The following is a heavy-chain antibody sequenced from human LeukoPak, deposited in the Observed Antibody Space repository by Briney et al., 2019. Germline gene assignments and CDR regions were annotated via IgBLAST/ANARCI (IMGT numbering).Heavy chain of an antibody. Sequence: ASVKVSCKASGDTFSNYAITWVRQAPGQGLEWMGGIIPIFDSRNYAQRFQGRVTITADESTSIAYMELSSLRSEDTAVYFCARDFEVTGGWFDSWGQGTLVTVSS. CDR1: GDTFSNYA. CDR2: IIPIFDSR. V-gene: IGHV1-69*13. CDR3: ARDFEVTGGWFDS. J-gene: IGHJ5*01. D-gene: IGHD1-14*01.